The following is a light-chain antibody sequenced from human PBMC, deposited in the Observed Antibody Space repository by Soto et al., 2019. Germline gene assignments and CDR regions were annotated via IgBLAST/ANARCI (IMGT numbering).Light chain of an antibody. CDR3: QKTRSYPSN. J-gene: IGKJ4*01. V-gene: IGKV1-9*01. CDR2: GAS. CDR1: QGITSY. Sequence: IQLTHSPSSLSASVLYSVTITFRASQGITSYLAWYQQKPGKAPNLLIYGASTLQSGVPSRFSGSGSGTAFTLTINSLQAEDFATYYCQKTRSYPSNFGGGTKVDIK.